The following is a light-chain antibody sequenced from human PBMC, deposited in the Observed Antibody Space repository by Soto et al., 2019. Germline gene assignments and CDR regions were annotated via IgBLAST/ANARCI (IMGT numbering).Light chain of an antibody. CDR2: GAS. J-gene: IGKJ2*01. CDR3: QQYGSSPLMYT. V-gene: IGKV3-20*01. Sequence: EIVLTQSPGTLSLSPGERATLSCRASQSVSSNYLAWYQQKPGQAPRLLIYGASSRATGIPDRFSGSGSGTDFTLTISRLEPDDFAMYYCQQYGSSPLMYTFGQGTKLEIK. CDR1: QSVSSNY.